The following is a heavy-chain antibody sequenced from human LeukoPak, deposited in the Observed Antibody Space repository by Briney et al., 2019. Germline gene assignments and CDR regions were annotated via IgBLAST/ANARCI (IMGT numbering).Heavy chain of an antibody. CDR1: GFTFSDYY. CDR3: ARDQDTIVRGVINAGSYYYYYYSMDV. Sequence: GGSLRLSCAASGFTFSDYYMSWIRQAPGKGLEWVSYISSSGSTIYYADSVKGRFTISRDNAKNSLYLQMNSLRAEDTAVYYCARDQDTIVRGVINAGSYYYYYYSMDVWGQGTTVSVSS. V-gene: IGHV3-11*01. J-gene: IGHJ6*02. D-gene: IGHD3-10*01. CDR2: ISSSGSTI.